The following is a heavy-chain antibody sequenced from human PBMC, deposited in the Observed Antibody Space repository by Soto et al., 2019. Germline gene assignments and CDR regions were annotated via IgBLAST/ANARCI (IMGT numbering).Heavy chain of an antibody. V-gene: IGHV1-46*02. CDR1: GYTCKSFY. Sequence: QVQLVQSGAEVKKPGSSVTVSCTASGYTCKSFYIHWVRQAPGQGLEWIGTINPTDGSVSFAQKFHDRVTLTTDRPTRTVYMELSSLTREDTAVYFCARDFGRHGAVDTTGWFDPWGQGTLVTVSS. CDR2: INPTDGSV. D-gene: IGHD3-3*01. CDR3: ARDFGRHGAVDTTGWFDP. J-gene: IGHJ5*02.